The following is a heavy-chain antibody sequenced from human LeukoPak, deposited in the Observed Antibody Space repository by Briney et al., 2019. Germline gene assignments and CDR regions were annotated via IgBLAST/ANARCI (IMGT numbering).Heavy chain of an antibody. CDR1: GFTFSTYC. CDR3: VRDFRSADY. CDR2: ICPDGTVT. J-gene: IGHJ4*02. V-gene: IGHV3-74*01. Sequence: GGSLRLSCAASGFTFSTYCMHWVRQAPGKGPMWVSRICPDGTVTNYADSVKARFIISRDNARNTVYLQMNSLRVGDTAVYYCVRDFRSADYWGQGTLVTVSS.